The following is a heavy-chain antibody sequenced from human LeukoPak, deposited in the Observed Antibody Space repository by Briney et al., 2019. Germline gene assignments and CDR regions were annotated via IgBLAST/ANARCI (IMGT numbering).Heavy chain of an antibody. CDR1: GGSIRSSNW. CDR3: ARVEGLGGRKIDY. J-gene: IGHJ4*02. CDR2: IYHSGST. D-gene: IGHD1-14*01. V-gene: IGHV4-4*02. Sequence: KPSETLSLTCAVSGGSIRSSNWWSWVRQPPGKGLEWIGEIYHSGSTNYNPSLKSRVTISVDKSKNQFSLKLSSVTAADTAVYYCARVEGLGGRKIDYWGQGTLVTVSS.